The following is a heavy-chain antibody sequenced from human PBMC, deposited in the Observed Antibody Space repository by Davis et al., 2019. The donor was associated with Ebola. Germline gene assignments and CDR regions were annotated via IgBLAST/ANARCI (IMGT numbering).Heavy chain of an antibody. Sequence: PGGSLRLSCAASGFTFSSHWIHWVRQAPGKGLVWVSRINGDGSSTGYADSVKGRFTISRDNAKNTLYLQMNSLRAEDTAVYYCARDFDYGGGYWGQGTLVTVSS. CDR3: ARDFDYGGGY. J-gene: IGHJ4*02. CDR1: GFTFSSHW. CDR2: INGDGSST. D-gene: IGHD4-17*01. V-gene: IGHV3-74*01.